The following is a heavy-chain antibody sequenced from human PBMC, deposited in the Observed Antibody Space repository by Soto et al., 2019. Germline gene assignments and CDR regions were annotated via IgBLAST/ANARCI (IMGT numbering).Heavy chain of an antibody. Sequence: QVQLVESGGGVVQPGRSLRLSCAASGFTFSSYGMHWVRQAPGKGLEWVAVISYDGSNKYYADSVKGRFTICRDNSKNRLYLQMNSLRAEDTAVYYCAKGLRLGELSQRIHYWGQGTLVTVSS. J-gene: IGHJ4*02. D-gene: IGHD3-16*02. CDR3: AKGLRLGELSQRIHY. CDR1: GFTFSSYG. CDR2: ISYDGSNK. V-gene: IGHV3-30*18.